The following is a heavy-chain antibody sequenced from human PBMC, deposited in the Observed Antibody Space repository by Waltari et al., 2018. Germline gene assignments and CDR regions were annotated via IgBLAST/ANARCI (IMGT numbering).Heavy chain of an antibody. J-gene: IGHJ6*02. CDR3: ARESVADHYYYYGMDV. V-gene: IGHV1-69*12. D-gene: IGHD6-19*01. CDR1: GGTFSSYA. CDR2: IIPIVGTA. Sequence: QVQLVQSGAEVKKPGSSVKVSCKASGGTFSSYAISWVRQAPGQGLEWMGGIIPIVGTASYAQKFQGRVTITADESTSTAYMELSSLRSEDTAVYYCARESVADHYYYYGMDVWGQGTTVTVSS.